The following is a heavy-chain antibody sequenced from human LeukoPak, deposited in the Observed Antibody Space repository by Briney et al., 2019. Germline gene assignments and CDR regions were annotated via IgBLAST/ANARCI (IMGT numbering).Heavy chain of an antibody. CDR3: VRDFTRMTGDEI. J-gene: IGHJ4*02. D-gene: IGHD7-27*01. V-gene: IGHV3-7*01. Sequence: PGGSLRLSCAASGFIFSVYWMSWVRQAPGKGLEWVANIKHDGSDKYYVDSVKGRFTVSRDNTKNSLYLQLNSLRGEDTALYYCVRDFTRMTGDEIWGQGTLVTVSS. CDR1: GFIFSVYW. CDR2: IKHDGSDK.